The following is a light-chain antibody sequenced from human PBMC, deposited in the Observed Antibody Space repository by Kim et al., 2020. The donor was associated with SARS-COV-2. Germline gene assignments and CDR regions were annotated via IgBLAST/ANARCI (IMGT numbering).Light chain of an antibody. Sequence: GTAITSSCTGTSSDVGGYNYVSWYQQHPGNAPKLMIYDVSNRPSGVSNRFSGSKSGNTASLTISGLQAEDEADYYCSSYTSSSTRVFGGGTQLTVL. CDR3: SSYTSSSTRV. V-gene: IGLV2-14*03. J-gene: IGLJ3*02. CDR2: DVS. CDR1: SSDVGGYNY.